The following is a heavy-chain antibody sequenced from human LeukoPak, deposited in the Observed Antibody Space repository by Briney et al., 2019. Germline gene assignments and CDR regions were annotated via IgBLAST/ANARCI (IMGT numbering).Heavy chain of an antibody. CDR3: AGQWLVGRGNWFDP. J-gene: IGHJ5*02. V-gene: IGHV1-18*01. Sequence: ASVKVSCKASGYTFTSFGISWVRQAPGQGLEWVGWISAYNGNTNYAQKLQGRVTMTTDTSTSTAYMELRSLGSDDTAVYYCAGQWLVGRGNWFDPWGQGTLVTVSS. CDR1: GYTFTSFG. CDR2: ISAYNGNT. D-gene: IGHD6-19*01.